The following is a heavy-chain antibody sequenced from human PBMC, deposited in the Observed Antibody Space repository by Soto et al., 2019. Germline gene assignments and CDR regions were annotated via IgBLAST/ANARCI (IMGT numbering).Heavy chain of an antibody. J-gene: IGHJ5*02. CDR3: ASRPPSWYGSPPGGAS. CDR1: GGSFSGYY. CDR2: INHSGST. Sequence: SETLSLTCAVYGGSFSGYYWSWIRQPPGKGLEWIGEINHSGSTNYNPSLKSRVTISVDTSKNQFSLKLSSVTAADTAVYYCASRPPSWYGSPPGGASWGKGTLVTVSP. D-gene: IGHD6-13*01. V-gene: IGHV4-34*01.